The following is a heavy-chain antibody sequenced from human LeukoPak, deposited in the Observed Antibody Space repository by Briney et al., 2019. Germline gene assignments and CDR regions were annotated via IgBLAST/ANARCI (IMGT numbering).Heavy chain of an antibody. CDR3: TRDNVLSGYVPYYYAMDV. CDR2: ISSDGSNK. D-gene: IGHD5-12*01. CDR1: GFTFSNFA. Sequence: GGSLRLSCVASGFTFSNFALHWVRQAPGKGLEWVAVISSDGSNKFYADSVKGRFTISRDNPVDTVFLQMNSLRADDTAVYYCTRDNVLSGYVPYYYAMDVWGQGTTVTVSS. V-gene: IGHV3-30*04. J-gene: IGHJ6*02.